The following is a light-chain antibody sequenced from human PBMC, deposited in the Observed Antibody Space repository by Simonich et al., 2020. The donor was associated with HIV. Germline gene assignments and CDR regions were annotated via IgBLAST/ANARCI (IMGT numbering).Light chain of an antibody. J-gene: IGKJ4*01. CDR3: QQYGSSPPRLT. CDR1: PSVSSSN. V-gene: IGKV3D-20*01. CDR2: DAS. Sequence: EIVLTQSPGTLSLSTGERAPLSCRASPSVSSSNLAWYQQKPGLAPRLLIYDASSRATGIPDRFSGSGSGTDFTLTISRLEPEDFAVYYCQQYGSSPPRLTFGGGTKVEIK.